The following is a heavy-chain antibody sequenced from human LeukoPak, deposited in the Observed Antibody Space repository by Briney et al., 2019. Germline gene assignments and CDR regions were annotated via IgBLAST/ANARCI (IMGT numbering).Heavy chain of an antibody. V-gene: IGHV4-39*07. CDR2: IYYSGST. J-gene: IGHJ6*03. CDR3: AREVQLWQLYYYYYYMDV. D-gene: IGHD5-18*01. Sequence: SETLSLTCTVSGASISSSRYYWGWIRQPPGKGLEWIGSIYYSGSTYYNPSLKSRVTISVDTSKNQFSLKLSSVTAADTAVYYCAREVQLWQLYYYYYYMDVWGKGTTVTVSS. CDR1: GASISSSRYY.